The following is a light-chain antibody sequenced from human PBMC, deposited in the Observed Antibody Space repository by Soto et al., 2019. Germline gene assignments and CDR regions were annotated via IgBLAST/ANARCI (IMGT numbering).Light chain of an antibody. Sequence: EIVLTQSPGTLSLSPGERATLSCRASQSISSSNLAWYQQKPGQAPRLLIYGAYSRATGIPDRFSGSGSGTDFTLTIGRLEPEDFAVYFCQQYGSSPPATFGQGTNLEIK. CDR2: GAY. J-gene: IGKJ2*01. V-gene: IGKV3-20*01. CDR1: QSISSSN. CDR3: QQYGSSPPAT.